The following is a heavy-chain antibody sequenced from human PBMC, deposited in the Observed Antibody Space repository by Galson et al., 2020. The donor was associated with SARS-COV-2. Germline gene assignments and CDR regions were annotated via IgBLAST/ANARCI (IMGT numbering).Heavy chain of an antibody. CDR1: GFTVSNNC. D-gene: IGHD3-9*01. CDR2: IYSGGDT. J-gene: IGHJ4*02. Sequence: GGSLRLSCAASGFTVSNNCMSWVRQAPGKGPEWVSLIYSGGDTYYADSVKGRFTISRHNSDNTLSLQLNSLTSEDTAVYYCVRSSGDLPYFDWGPYYFDSWGQGTLVTVSS. CDR3: VRSSGDLPYFDWGPYYFDS. V-gene: IGHV3-53*04.